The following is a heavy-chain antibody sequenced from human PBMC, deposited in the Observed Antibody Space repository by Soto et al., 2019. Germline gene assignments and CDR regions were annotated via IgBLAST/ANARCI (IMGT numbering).Heavy chain of an antibody. D-gene: IGHD3-10*01. CDR2: INSDGSAT. Sequence: GSLRRSCAASGFTFSCCRMHWVRQTTREGLVWVSRINSDGSATTYAASVRGRFTISRDNAKNTLYLQMNSLRADDTAVYYCARDTDRYYYGSGSYYNGYYFDYWGQGTLVTVSS. CDR1: GFTFSCCR. V-gene: IGHV3-74*01. CDR3: ARDTDRYYYGSGSYYNGYYFDY. J-gene: IGHJ4*02.